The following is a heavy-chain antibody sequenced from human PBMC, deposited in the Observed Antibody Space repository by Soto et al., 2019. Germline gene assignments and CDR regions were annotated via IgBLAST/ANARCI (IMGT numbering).Heavy chain of an antibody. D-gene: IGHD2-2*01. V-gene: IGHV1-18*04. J-gene: IGHJ6*02. CDR3: AREGAGYCSSTSCRDYYYYYGMDA. CDR1: GYTFTSYC. CDR2: ISAYNGNT. Sequence: ASVKVSCKASGYTFTSYCISWVREAPGQGLEWMGWISAYNGNTNYAQKLQGRVTMTTDTSTSTAYMGLRSLRSDDTAVYYCAREGAGYCSSTSCRDYYYYYGMDAWGQGTTVTVSS.